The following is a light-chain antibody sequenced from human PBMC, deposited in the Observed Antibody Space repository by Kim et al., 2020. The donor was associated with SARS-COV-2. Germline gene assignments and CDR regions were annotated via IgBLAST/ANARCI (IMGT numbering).Light chain of an antibody. J-gene: IGKJ3*01. CDR3: QQFNNWPPLT. Sequence: SPGDTATLSCKASQSVASDLAWYQQKPGQAHRLLIYGASTRATGIPARFSGSGSGTEFTLTISSLQSEDFAVYYCQQFNNWPPLTFGPGTKVDIK. CDR1: QSVASD. V-gene: IGKV3-15*01. CDR2: GAS.